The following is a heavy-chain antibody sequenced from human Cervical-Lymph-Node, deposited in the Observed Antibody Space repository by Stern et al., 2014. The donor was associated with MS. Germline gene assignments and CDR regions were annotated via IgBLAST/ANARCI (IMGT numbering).Heavy chain of an antibody. Sequence: VQLVESGAEVKKPGSSVRVSCKASGGTFSSYSINWERQAPGHGLEWMGRIIPSLDIPNFAHKFQGRLTITADKSTTTAYMELSGLRSDDTATYFCARSIAGGDYSYYNDMDIWGQGTTVIVSS. CDR3: ARSIAGGDYSYYNDMDI. CDR2: IIPSLDIP. CDR1: GGTFSSYS. V-gene: IGHV1-69*09. D-gene: IGHD2-8*02. J-gene: IGHJ6*02.